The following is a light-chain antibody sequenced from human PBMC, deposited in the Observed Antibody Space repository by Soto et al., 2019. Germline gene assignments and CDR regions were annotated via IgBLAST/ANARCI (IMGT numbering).Light chain of an antibody. J-gene: IGLJ2*01. CDR2: NNN. Sequence: QSVLTQPPSASGTPGQRVTISCSGGSSNIGRNSVSWYQQVPGTAPKLIIFNNNERPSGIPGRFSGSKSGASASLAIVGLQSEDEADYFCASWDDNLNGPLLFGGGTKLTGL. CDR1: SSNIGRNS. CDR3: ASWDDNLNGPLL. V-gene: IGLV1-44*01.